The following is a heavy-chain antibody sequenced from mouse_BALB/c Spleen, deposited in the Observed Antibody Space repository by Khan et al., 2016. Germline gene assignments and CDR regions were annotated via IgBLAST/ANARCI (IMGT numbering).Heavy chain of an antibody. D-gene: IGHD2-1*01. Sequence: QVRLQQSGAELARPGASVKMSCKASGYTFTIYTMHWVKQRPGQGLEWIGYINPSSGYTNYNQKFKDKATLTADKSSSPAYMQLSSLTSEDSAVYYWARSRRMGGNYLFDYWGQGTTLTVSS. CDR1: GYTFTIYT. V-gene: IGHV1-4*01. CDR2: INPSSGYT. J-gene: IGHJ2*01. CDR3: ARSRRMGGNYLFDY.